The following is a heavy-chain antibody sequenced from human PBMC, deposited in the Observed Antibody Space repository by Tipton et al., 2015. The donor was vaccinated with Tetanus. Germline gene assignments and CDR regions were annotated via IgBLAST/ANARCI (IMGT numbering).Heavy chain of an antibody. CDR2: ITSSADTQ. CDR1: GFTFSSFG. J-gene: IGHJ3*01. CDR3: AKPLADRPGSNAFDV. Sequence: GSLRLSCAASGFTFSSFGMTWVRQAPGKGLEWLSTITSSADTQYYSDSVKGRFTISRDNSKNTLFLQMHSLRADDTAVYYCAKPLADRPGSNAFDVWGQGTMVSVSS. V-gene: IGHV3-23*01. D-gene: IGHD2-15*01.